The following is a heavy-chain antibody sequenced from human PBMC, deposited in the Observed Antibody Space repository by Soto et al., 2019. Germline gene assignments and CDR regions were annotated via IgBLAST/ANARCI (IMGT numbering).Heavy chain of an antibody. CDR1: GGSISSYC. CDR3: ARSPQGDFWSGVGWFDP. J-gene: IGHJ5*02. D-gene: IGHD3-3*01. CDR2: IYYSGST. V-gene: IGHV4-59*01. Sequence: SETLSLTCTVSGGSISSYCWSWIRQPPGKGLEWIGYIYYSGSTNYNPSLKSRVTISVDTSKNQFSLKLSSVTAADTAVYYCARSPQGDFWSGVGWFDPWGQGTLVTVSS.